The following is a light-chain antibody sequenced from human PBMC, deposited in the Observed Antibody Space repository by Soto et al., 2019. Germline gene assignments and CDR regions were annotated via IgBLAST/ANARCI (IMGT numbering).Light chain of an antibody. J-gene: IGKJ4*01. CDR2: DAS. CDR1: QSISSS. CDR3: QQYNSFAIT. V-gene: IGKV3-11*01. Sequence: ELVLTQSPATLSLSPGERVTLSCRASQSISSSLAWYQQKPGQAPRLLIDDASSLGTGVPARFSGSGSGTEFTLTISSLQPDDFATCYCQQYNSFAITFGGGTKVDIK.